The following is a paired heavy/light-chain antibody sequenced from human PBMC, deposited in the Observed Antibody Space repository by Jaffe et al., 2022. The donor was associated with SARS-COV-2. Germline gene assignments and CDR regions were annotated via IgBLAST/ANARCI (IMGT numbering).Light chain of an antibody. Sequence: SYELTQPPSVSVSPGQTARITCSGDALPKQYAYWYQQKPGQAPVLVIYKDSERPSGIPERFSGSSSGTTVTLTISGVQAEDEADYYCQSADSSSWVFGGGTKLTVL. J-gene: IGLJ3*02. V-gene: IGLV3-25*03. CDR1: ALPKQY. CDR3: QSADSSSWV. CDR2: KDS.
Heavy chain of an antibody. CDR2: ISYDGSNK. V-gene: IGHV3-30-3*01. J-gene: IGHJ4*02. CDR1: GFTFSSYA. Sequence: QVQLVESGGGVVQPGRSLRLSCAASGFTFSSYAMHWVRQAPGKGLEWVAVISYDGSNKYYADSVKGRFTISRDNSKNTLYLQMNSLRAEDTAVYYCARGSGTDPERSVGQALGVWGQGTLVTVSS. D-gene: IGHD3-16*01. CDR3: ARGSGTDPERSVGQALGV.